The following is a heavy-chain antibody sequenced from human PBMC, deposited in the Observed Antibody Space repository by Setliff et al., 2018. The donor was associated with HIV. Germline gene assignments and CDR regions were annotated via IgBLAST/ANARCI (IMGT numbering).Heavy chain of an antibody. CDR3: TPDLPYGYHNDY. V-gene: IGHV3-15*01. D-gene: IGHD2-2*01. J-gene: IGHJ4*02. Sequence: PGGSLRLSCAASGFSFKSAWMSWVRQAPGKGLEWVGHIKAKVVGTTTDYSAPVRDRFTISRDDSRDILYLQMNSLKTEDTAVYYCTPDLPYGYHNDYWGPGTLVTVSS. CDR1: GFSFKSAW. CDR2: IKAKVVGTTT.